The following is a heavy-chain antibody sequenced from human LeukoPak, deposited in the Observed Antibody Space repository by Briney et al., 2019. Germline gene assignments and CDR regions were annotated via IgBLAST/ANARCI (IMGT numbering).Heavy chain of an antibody. V-gene: IGHV5-51*01. CDR2: VHPGDSDI. J-gene: IGHJ4*02. CDR3: ARDMNNGLLPDY. Sequence: PGESLKISCKGSGYTFTNYWIGWVRQMPGKGLERMGIVHPGDSDIRYNPSFEGQVTISADKSTTTAYLQWTSLKASDSAMYFCARDMNNGLLPDYWGQGTLVTVSS. CDR1: GYTFTNYW. D-gene: IGHD2-21*02.